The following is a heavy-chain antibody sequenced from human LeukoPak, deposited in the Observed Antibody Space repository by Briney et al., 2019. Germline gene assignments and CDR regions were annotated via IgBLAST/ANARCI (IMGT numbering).Heavy chain of an antibody. D-gene: IGHD2-2*01. CDR3: ARSAPTSYCSSTSCYEGWFDP. CDR2: INPNSGGT. V-gene: IGHV1-2*04. J-gene: IGHJ5*02. CDR1: GYTFTGYY. Sequence: ASVKVSCKASGYTFTGYYMHWVRQAPGQGREWMGWINPNSGGTNYAQKFQGWVTITRDTSISTAYMELSRLRSDDTAVYYCARSAPTSYCSSTSCYEGWFDPWGQGTLVTVSS.